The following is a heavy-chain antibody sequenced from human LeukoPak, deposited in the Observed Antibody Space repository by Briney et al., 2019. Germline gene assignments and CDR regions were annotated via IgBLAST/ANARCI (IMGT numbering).Heavy chain of an antibody. J-gene: IGHJ4*02. D-gene: IGHD6-13*01. CDR3: ARVGFWDGSSWTGLDY. CDR2: ISSSSSYI. V-gene: IGHV3-21*01. CDR1: GFTFSNYA. Sequence: GGSLRLSCAASGFTFSNYAMSWVRQAPGKGLEWVSSISSSSSYIYYADSVKGRFTISRDNAKNSLYLQMNSLRAEDTAVYYCARVGFWDGSSWTGLDYWGQGTLVTVSS.